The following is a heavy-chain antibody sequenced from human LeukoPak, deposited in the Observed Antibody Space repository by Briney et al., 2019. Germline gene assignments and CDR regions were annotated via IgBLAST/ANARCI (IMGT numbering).Heavy chain of an antibody. CDR2: INHSGST. CDR1: GGSFSGYY. D-gene: IGHD2-2*01. J-gene: IGHJ5*02. Sequence: PSETLSLTCAVYGGSFSGYYWSWIRQPPGKGLEWIGEINHSGSTNYNPSLKSRVTISVGTSKNQFSLKLSSVTAADTAVYYCARDGGYCSSTSCYGWFDPWGQGTLVTVSS. CDR3: ARDGGYCSSTSCYGWFDP. V-gene: IGHV4-34*01.